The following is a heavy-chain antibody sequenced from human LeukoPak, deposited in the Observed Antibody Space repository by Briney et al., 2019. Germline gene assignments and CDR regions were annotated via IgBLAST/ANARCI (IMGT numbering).Heavy chain of an antibody. CDR2: IYTSGST. D-gene: IGHD3-16*02. CDR3: ARGRYDYVWGSYRNWFDP. J-gene: IGHJ5*02. CDR1: GGSISSYY. V-gene: IGHV4-4*07. Sequence: SETLSLTCTVSGGSISSYYWSWIRQPAGKGLEGIGRIYTSGSTNYNPSLQSRVTMSVDTSKNQFSLKLSSVTAADTAVYYCARGRYDYVWGSYRNWFDPWGQGTLVTVSS.